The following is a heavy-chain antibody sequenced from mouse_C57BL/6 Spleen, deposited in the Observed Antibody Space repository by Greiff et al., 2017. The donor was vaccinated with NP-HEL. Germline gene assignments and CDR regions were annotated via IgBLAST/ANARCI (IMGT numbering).Heavy chain of an antibody. CDR3: ARTYYYGSSYAWFAY. CDR2: INPNNGGT. V-gene: IGHV1-18*01. J-gene: IGHJ3*01. Sequence: EVQLQQSGPELVKPGASVKIPCKASGYTFTDYNMDWVKQSHGKSLEWIGDINPNNGGTIYNQKFKGKATLTVDKSSSTAYMELRSLTSEDTAVYYCARTYYYGSSYAWFAYWGQGTLVTVSA. CDR1: GYTFTDYN. D-gene: IGHD1-1*01.